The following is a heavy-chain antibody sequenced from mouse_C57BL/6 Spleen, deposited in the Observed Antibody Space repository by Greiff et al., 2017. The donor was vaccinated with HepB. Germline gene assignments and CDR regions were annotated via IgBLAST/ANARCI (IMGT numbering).Heavy chain of an antibody. D-gene: IGHD1-1*01. J-gene: IGHJ2*01. Sequence: VKLQQSGAELVKPGASVKLSCKASGYTFTSYWMHWVKQRPGQGLEWIGMIHPNSGSTNYNEKFKSKATLTVDKSSSTAYMQLSSLTSEDSAVYYCARHSYGSSFFDYWGQGTTLTVSS. V-gene: IGHV1-64*01. CDR3: ARHSYGSSFFDY. CDR2: IHPNSGST. CDR1: GYTFTSYW.